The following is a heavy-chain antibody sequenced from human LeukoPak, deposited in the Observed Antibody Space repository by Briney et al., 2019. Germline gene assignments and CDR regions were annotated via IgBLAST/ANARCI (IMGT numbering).Heavy chain of an antibody. CDR3: ARGANWGSPDY. V-gene: IGHV4-59*01. Sequence: PSETLSLTCTVSGGSISSDYWSWIRQSPGKGLEWIGYIYYSGTTSYNPSLKSRVTISLDTSKNQFSLKLSSVTAADTAVYYCARGANWGSPDYWGQGSLVTVSS. CDR1: GGSISSDY. CDR2: IYYSGTT. J-gene: IGHJ4*02. D-gene: IGHD7-27*01.